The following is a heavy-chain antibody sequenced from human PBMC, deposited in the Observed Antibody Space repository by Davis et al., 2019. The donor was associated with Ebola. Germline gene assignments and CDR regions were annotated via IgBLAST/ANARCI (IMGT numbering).Heavy chain of an antibody. Sequence: SETLSLTCTVSGGSICSYYWSWIRQPPGKGLEWIGYIYYSGSTNYKPSLKSRVTISVDTSKNQFSLKLSSVTAADTAVYYCARSYYDFWSGKLYGMDVWGQGTTVTVSS. CDR1: GGSICSYY. V-gene: IGHV4-59*01. D-gene: IGHD3-3*01. CDR3: ARSYYDFWSGKLYGMDV. J-gene: IGHJ6*02. CDR2: IYYSGST.